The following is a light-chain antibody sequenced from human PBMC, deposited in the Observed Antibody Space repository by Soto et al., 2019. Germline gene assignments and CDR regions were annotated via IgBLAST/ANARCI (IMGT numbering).Light chain of an antibody. CDR1: SSHIGAGYD. CDR2: GNS. CDR3: QSYDSSLSGSV. V-gene: IGLV1-40*01. J-gene: IGLJ2*01. Sequence: QSVLTQPPSVSGAPGQRVTISCTGSSSHIGAGYDVQWYQQLPGTAPKLLIYGNSNRPSGVPDRFSGSKSGTSASLAITGLQAEDEADYYCQSYDSSLSGSVFGGGTKLTVL.